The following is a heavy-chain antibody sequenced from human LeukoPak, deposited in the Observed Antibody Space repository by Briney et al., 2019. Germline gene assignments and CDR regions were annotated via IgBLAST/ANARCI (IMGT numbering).Heavy chain of an antibody. CDR3: ARESHTSGWFHFGPHPTYYFDY. D-gene: IGHD6-19*01. V-gene: IGHV6-1*01. CDR2: TYLRSKWNN. CDR1: GDSVSSTSAS. Sequence: SQTLSLTCAIPGDSVSSTSASWDWIRQSPSRGLEWLGRTYLRSKWNNDYAVSVKSRITIDPDTSKNQFSLQLKSVTPEDTALYYCARESHTSGWFHFGPHPTYYFDYWGQGALVTVSS. J-gene: IGHJ4*02.